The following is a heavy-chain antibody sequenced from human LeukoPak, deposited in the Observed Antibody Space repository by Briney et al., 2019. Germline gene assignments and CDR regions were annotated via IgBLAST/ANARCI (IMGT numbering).Heavy chain of an antibody. D-gene: IGHD5-12*01. CDR2: ISGSGGST. CDR1: GFTFSSYA. Sequence: PGGSLRLSCAASGFTFSSYAMSWVRQAPGKGLEWVSAISGSGGSTYYADSVKGRFTISRDNSKNTLYLQMNSLRAEDTAVYYRANWGYSGYHPDGGADYWGQGTLVTVSS. CDR3: ANWGYSGYHPDGGADY. J-gene: IGHJ4*02. V-gene: IGHV3-23*01.